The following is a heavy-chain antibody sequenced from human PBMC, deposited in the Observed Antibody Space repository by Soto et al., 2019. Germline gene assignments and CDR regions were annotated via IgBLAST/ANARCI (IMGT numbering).Heavy chain of an antibody. CDR3: AGASSWYHPLDY. V-gene: IGHV3-30*04. J-gene: IGHJ4*02. CDR2: ISYDGSNK. CDR1: GFTFSSYA. Sequence: GGSLRLSCAASGFTFSSYAMHWVRQAPGKGLEWVAVISYDGSNKYYADSVKGRFTISRDNSKNTLYLQMNSLRAEDTAVYYCAGASSWYHPLDYWGQGTLVTVSS. D-gene: IGHD6-13*01.